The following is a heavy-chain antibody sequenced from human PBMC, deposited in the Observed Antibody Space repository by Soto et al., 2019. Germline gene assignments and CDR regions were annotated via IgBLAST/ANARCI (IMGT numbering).Heavy chain of an antibody. Sequence: QLQLQESGPGLVKPSETLSLTCTVSGGSISSSSYYWGWIRQPPGKGLEWIGSIYYSGSTYYNPSLKSRVTISVDTSKNQFSLKLSSVTAADTAVYYCARIGVSIAARPWLENFDYWGQGTLVTVSS. D-gene: IGHD6-6*01. V-gene: IGHV4-39*01. CDR3: ARIGVSIAARPWLENFDY. CDR2: IYYSGST. J-gene: IGHJ4*02. CDR1: GGSISSSSYY.